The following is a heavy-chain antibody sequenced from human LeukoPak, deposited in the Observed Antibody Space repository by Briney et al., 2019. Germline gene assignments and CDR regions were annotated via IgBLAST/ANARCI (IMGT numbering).Heavy chain of an antibody. CDR2: ISGSGGST. D-gene: IGHD7-27*01. J-gene: IGHJ4*02. CDR3: AKAGGNVAPGHWGY. CDR1: GFTFSSYA. Sequence: GGSLRLSCEASGFTFSSYAMSWVRQAPGKGLEWVSAISGSGGSTYYADSVKGRFTISRDNSKNTLYLQMNSLRAEDTGVYYCAKAGGNVAPGHWGYWGQGTLVTVSS. V-gene: IGHV3-23*01.